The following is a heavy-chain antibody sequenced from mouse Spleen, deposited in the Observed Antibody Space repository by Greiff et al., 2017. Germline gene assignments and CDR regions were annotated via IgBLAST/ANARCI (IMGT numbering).Heavy chain of an antibody. Sequence: QVQLQQSGPGLVAPSQSLSITCTVSGFSLTSYAISWVRQPPGKGLEWLGVIWTGGGTNYNSALKSRLSISKDNSKSQVFLKMNSLQTDDTARYYCARITNDPFYAMDYWGQGTSVTVSS. CDR2: IWTGGGT. D-gene: IGHD2-12*01. CDR1: GFSLTSYA. CDR3: ARITNDPFYAMDY. V-gene: IGHV2-9-1*01. J-gene: IGHJ4*01.